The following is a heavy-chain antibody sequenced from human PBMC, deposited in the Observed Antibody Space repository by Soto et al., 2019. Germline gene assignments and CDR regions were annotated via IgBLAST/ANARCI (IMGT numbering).Heavy chain of an antibody. D-gene: IGHD5-12*01. Sequence: QVQLVQSGAEVKKPGSSVKVSCKASGGTFSSYAISWVRQAPGQGLEWMGGIIPIFGTANYAQKFQGRVTITADESTSTAYMELSSLRSEDTAVYYCAREEGEMATIHDYYYYGMDVWGQGTTVTVSS. CDR2: IIPIFGTA. CDR3: AREEGEMATIHDYYYYGMDV. J-gene: IGHJ6*02. CDR1: GGTFSSYA. V-gene: IGHV1-69*01.